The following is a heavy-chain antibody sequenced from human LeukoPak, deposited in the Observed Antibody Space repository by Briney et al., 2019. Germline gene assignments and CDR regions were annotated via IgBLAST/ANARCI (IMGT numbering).Heavy chain of an antibody. CDR2: INHSGST. CDR1: GGSFSGYY. Sequence: SETLSLTCAVYGGSFSGYYWSWIRQPPGKGLEWIGEINHSGSTNYNPPLKSRVTISVDTSKNQFSLKLSSVTAADTAVYHCASSRGRIAVAQRGWFDPWGQGTLVTVSS. J-gene: IGHJ5*02. D-gene: IGHD6-19*01. CDR3: ASSRGRIAVAQRGWFDP. V-gene: IGHV4-34*01.